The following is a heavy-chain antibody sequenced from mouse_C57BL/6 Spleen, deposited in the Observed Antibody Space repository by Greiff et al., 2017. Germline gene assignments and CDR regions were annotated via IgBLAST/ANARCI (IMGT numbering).Heavy chain of an antibody. Sequence: QVQLQQSGPELVKPGASVKISCKASGYSFTRYYIHWVKQRPGQGLEWIGWIYPGSGNTTYNEKFKGKATLTADTSSSTAYMQLSSLTSEDSAVYYCARVTTVVAPYAMDYWGQGTSVTVSS. CDR3: ARVTTVVAPYAMDY. D-gene: IGHD1-1*01. CDR2: IYPGSGNT. CDR1: GYSFTRYY. V-gene: IGHV1-66*01. J-gene: IGHJ4*01.